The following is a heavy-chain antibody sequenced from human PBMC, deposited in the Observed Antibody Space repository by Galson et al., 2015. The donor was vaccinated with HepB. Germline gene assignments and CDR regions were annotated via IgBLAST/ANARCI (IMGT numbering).Heavy chain of an antibody. CDR2: ISYDGSNK. Sequence: SLRLSCAASGFTFSRYGMHWVRQAPGKGLEWVAVISYDGSNKYYADSVKGRFTISRDNSKNTLYLRMNSLRAEDTAVYYCAKVGVRGALRYWGQGTLVTVSS. V-gene: IGHV3-30*18. CDR1: GFTFSRYG. CDR3: AKVGVRGALRY. J-gene: IGHJ4*02. D-gene: IGHD3-10*01.